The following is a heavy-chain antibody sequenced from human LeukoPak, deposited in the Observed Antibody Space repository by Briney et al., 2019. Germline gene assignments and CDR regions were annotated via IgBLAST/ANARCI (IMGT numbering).Heavy chain of an antibody. D-gene: IGHD5-18*01. CDR3: ARANKYSFFDY. CDR1: GFIFTDYW. V-gene: IGHV3-7*04. CDR2: IKQDGSEK. J-gene: IGHJ4*02. Sequence: PGGSLRLSCAASGFIFTDYWMGWVRQAPGKGPEWVANIKQDGSEKYYVDSVKGRFTISRDNAKNSPYLQMNSLRAEDTAVYYCARANKYSFFDYWGQGTLVTVSS.